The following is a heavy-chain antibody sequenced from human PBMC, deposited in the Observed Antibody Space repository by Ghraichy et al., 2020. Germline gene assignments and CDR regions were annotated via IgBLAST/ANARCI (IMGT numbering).Heavy chain of an antibody. V-gene: IGHV3-13*01. CDR2: IGTAGDT. Sequence: GSLRLSCAASGFTFSSYDMHWVRQATGKGLEWVSAIGTAGDTYYPGSVKGRFTISRENAKNSLYLQMNSLRAGDTAVYYCARLRFRYGMDVWGQGTTVTVSS. CDR1: GFTFSSYD. J-gene: IGHJ6*02. D-gene: IGHD3-3*01. CDR3: ARLRFRYGMDV.